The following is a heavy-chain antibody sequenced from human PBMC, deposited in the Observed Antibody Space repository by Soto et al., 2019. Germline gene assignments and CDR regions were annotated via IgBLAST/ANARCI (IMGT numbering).Heavy chain of an antibody. Sequence: QVQLQESGPGLVKPSQTLSLTCTVSGGSISSGGYYWSWIRQHPGKGLEWIGYIYYSGSTYYNPSLKSRVTIPVDTSKHQFSLKLSSVTAADTAVYYCARSGDSYGPNPLLYWGQGTLVTVSS. J-gene: IGHJ4*02. D-gene: IGHD5-18*01. CDR3: ARSGDSYGPNPLLY. CDR1: GGSISSGGYY. V-gene: IGHV4-31*03. CDR2: IYYSGST.